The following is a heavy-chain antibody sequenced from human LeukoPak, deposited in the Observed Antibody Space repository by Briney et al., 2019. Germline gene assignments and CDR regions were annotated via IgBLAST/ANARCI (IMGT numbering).Heavy chain of an antibody. J-gene: IGHJ4*02. CDR1: GGSISSGSYY. Sequence: SQTLSLTCTVSGGSISSGSYYWSWIRQPAGKGLEWIGRIYTGGSTNYNPSLKSRVTISVDTSKNQFSLKLSSVTAADTAVYYCARSIDDIAAAGTLYFDYWGQGTLVTVSS. CDR2: IYTGGST. D-gene: IGHD6-13*01. CDR3: ARSIDDIAAAGTLYFDY. V-gene: IGHV4-61*02.